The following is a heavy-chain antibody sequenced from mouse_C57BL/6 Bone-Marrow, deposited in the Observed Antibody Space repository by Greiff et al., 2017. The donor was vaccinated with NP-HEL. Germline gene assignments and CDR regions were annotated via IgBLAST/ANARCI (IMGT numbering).Heavy chain of an antibody. CDR1: GYAFSSSW. CDR3: AAGYFDV. Sequence: VQLQQSGPELVKPRASVKISCKASGYAFSSSWMNWVKQRPGKGLEWIGRIYPGDGDTNYNGKFKGKATLTADKSSSTAYMQLSSLTSEDSAVYFCAAGYFDVWGTGTTVTVSS. J-gene: IGHJ1*03. V-gene: IGHV1-82*01. CDR2: IYPGDGDT. D-gene: IGHD3-3*01.